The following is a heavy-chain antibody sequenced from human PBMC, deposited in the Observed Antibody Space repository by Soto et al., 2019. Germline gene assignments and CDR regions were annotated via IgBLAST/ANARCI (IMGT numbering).Heavy chain of an antibody. CDR2: IYYSGST. CDR3: ARRGRGYGGNFDY. V-gene: IGHV4-39*01. CDR1: GGSISSSSYY. D-gene: IGHD4-17*01. J-gene: IGHJ4*02. Sequence: QLQLQESGPGLVKPSETLSLTCTVSGGSISSSSYYWGWIRQHPGKGLEWIGRIYYSGSTYYNPSLKSRVTIAVDTSKNQFSMKLSSVTAADTAVYYCARRGRGYGGNFDYWGQGTLVTVSS.